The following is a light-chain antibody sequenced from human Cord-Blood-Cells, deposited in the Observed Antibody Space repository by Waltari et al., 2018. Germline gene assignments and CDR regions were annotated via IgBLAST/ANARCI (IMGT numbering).Light chain of an antibody. CDR2: EVS. CDR1: SSDVGRYNL. CDR3: CSYAGSSTLV. Sequence: QSALTQPASVSGSPGQSITISRTGTSSDVGRYNLASWYHQHPGKAPKLMIYEVSKRPSGVSNRFSGSKSGNTASLTISGLQAEDEADYYCCSYAGSSTLVFGGGTKLTVL. V-gene: IGLV2-23*02. J-gene: IGLJ3*02.